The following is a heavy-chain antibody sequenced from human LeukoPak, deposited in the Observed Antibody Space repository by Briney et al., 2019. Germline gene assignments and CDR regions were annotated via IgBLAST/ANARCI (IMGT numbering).Heavy chain of an antibody. D-gene: IGHD6-6*01. J-gene: IGHJ4*02. CDR2: ISGKDGST. CDR1: GFTFSSYA. CDR3: AKDQYGSSSIGKFDH. V-gene: IGHV3-23*01. Sequence: GGSLRLSCAASGFTFSSYAMSWVRQAPGKGLEWGPVISGKDGSTYYADSVKGRFTISRDNSKSTLYLQMSTLTAEDTAVYYCAKDQYGSSSIGKFDHWGQGTLVTVSS.